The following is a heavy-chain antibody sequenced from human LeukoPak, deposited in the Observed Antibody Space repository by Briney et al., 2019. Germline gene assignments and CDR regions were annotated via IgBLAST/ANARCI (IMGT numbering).Heavy chain of an antibody. CDR3: AKDGAHYDFWSGYYFDY. CDR2: IWYDGSNK. Sequence: GGSLRLSCATSGFTFNRFGMHWVRQAPGKGLEWVAVIWYDGSNKDYADSVKGRFTISRDNSKNTLYLQMNSLRAEDTAVYYCAKDGAHYDFWSGYYFDYWGQGTLVTVSS. CDR1: GFTFNRFG. V-gene: IGHV3-33*06. J-gene: IGHJ4*02. D-gene: IGHD3-3*01.